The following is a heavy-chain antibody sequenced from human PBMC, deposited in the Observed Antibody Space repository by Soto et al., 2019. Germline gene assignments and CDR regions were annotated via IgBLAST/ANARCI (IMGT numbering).Heavy chain of an antibody. D-gene: IGHD3-3*01. V-gene: IGHV1-18*01. Sequence: VLVKLSCKSSGSTFTRYGVSWVLQTPGQGLEWMGWISAYNGNTNYAQKLQGRVTMTTDTSTSTAYMELRSLRSDDTAVYYCARASTTIFGVVMNYYYYGMDVWGQGTTVTVSS. CDR1: GSTFTRYG. J-gene: IGHJ6*02. CDR3: ARASTTIFGVVMNYYYYGMDV. CDR2: ISAYNGNT.